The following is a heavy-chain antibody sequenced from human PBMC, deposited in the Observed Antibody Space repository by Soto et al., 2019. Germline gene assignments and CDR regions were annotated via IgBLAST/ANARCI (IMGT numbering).Heavy chain of an antibody. D-gene: IGHD3-16*01. Sequence: QVQLQESGPGLVKPSETLSLTCTVSGGSISSYYWSWIRQPPGKGLEWIGYIYYSGSTNYNPSLKTRVTIPVASSKTQFSLKLTSVTAADPAVYYCARQWGDDVCDYWGQGTLVTVSS. V-gene: IGHV4-59*08. J-gene: IGHJ4*02. CDR2: IYYSGST. CDR1: GGSISSYY. CDR3: ARQWGDDVCDY.